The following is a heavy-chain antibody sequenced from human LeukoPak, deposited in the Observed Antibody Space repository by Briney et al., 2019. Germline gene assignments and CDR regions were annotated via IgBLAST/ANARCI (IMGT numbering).Heavy chain of an antibody. CDR3: AKNGDRGAYCTGGTCYPYFYYYMDV. CDR2: INWNSNNI. J-gene: IGHJ6*03. D-gene: IGHD2-15*01. Sequence: GGSLRLSCAASGFTFDDYAMHWVRQAPGKGLEWVSGINWNSNNIDYADSVKGRFTISRDNGKNSLYLQMNSLRAEDTAIYYCAKNGDRGAYCTGGTCYPYFYYYMDVWGKGTTVTI. CDR1: GFTFDDYA. V-gene: IGHV3-9*01.